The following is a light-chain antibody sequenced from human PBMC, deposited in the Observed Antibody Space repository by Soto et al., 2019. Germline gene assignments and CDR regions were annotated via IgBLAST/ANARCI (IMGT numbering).Light chain of an antibody. J-gene: IGKJ2*01. CDR2: GAS. V-gene: IGKV3-15*01. Sequence: EVVMTQSPGTLSVSPGERATLSCRASQSVSTNLVWYQQKPGQAPRPLIYGASIRATGIPARFSGSGSETEFTLTISSLQSEDSAVYFCQQYYHWPPYTFGQGTKVDI. CDR1: QSVSTN. CDR3: QQYYHWPPYT.